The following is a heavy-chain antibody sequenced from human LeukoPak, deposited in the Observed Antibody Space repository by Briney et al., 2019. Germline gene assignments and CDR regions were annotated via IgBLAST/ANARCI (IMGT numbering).Heavy chain of an antibody. Sequence: SETLSLTCAVYGGSFSGYYWSWIRQPPGKGLEWIGYIYYSGSTNYNPSLKSRVTISVDTSKNQFSLKLSSVTAADTAVYYCARGLPYGSGSYYTRGIYFDYWGQGTLVTVSS. CDR1: GGSFSGYY. J-gene: IGHJ4*02. D-gene: IGHD3-10*01. V-gene: IGHV4-59*01. CDR3: ARGLPYGSGSYYTRGIYFDY. CDR2: IYYSGST.